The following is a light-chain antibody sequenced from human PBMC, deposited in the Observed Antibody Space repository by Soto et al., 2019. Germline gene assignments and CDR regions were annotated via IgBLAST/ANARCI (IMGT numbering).Light chain of an antibody. CDR1: QSVTNS. CDR2: DAS. V-gene: IGKV3-11*01. CDR3: QQHISWPLT. J-gene: IGKJ4*01. Sequence: EIVLTQSPATLSLSPGERATLSCRASQSVTNSLAWYQQKPGQAPRLLVYDASNRATGIPTRFSGSGSGTDFTLTISNLEHEDFAVYYCQQHISWPLTFGGGTKVDI.